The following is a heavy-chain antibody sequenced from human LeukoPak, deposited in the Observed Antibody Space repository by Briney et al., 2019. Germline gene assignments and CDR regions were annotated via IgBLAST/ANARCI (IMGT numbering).Heavy chain of an antibody. CDR1: GFTFDDYG. Sequence: GGSLRLSCAASGFTFDDYGMSWVRQAPGKGLEWVSGINWNGGGTGYADSVKGRFTISRDNAKNSLYLQMNSLRAEDTALYHCVTRRIYYFDYWGQGTLVTVSS. CDR2: INWNGGGT. V-gene: IGHV3-20*01. CDR3: VTRRIYYFDY. J-gene: IGHJ4*02.